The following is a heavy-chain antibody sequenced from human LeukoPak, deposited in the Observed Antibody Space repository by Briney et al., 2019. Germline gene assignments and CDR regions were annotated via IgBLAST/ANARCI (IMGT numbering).Heavy chain of an antibody. V-gene: IGHV3-30*04. CDR2: ISSDGNTQ. CDR1: GFTFTDYA. Sequence: GTSLRLSCVASGFTFTDYAFNWVRQTPDKGMEWVAIISSDGNTQSYADPLKGRFTISRDNFRDTVFLELTTLRPDDTGLYYCVRDLISGARCDFWGPGTLVTVSS. CDR3: VRDLISGARCDF. J-gene: IGHJ4*01. D-gene: IGHD3/OR15-3a*01.